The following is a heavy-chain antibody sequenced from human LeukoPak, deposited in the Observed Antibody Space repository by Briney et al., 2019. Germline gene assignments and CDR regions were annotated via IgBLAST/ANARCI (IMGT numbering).Heavy chain of an antibody. CDR1: GFTFSSYF. CDR2: VDVSGGTT. CDR3: ARDNYDSSGLYYFDY. V-gene: IGHV3-48*03. D-gene: IGHD3-22*01. Sequence: PGGSLRLSCAASGFTFSSYFMSWVRQAPGKGLEWVSTVDVSGGTTYYADSVKGRFTISRDNARNSPYLQMNSLRAEDTAVYYCARDNYDSSGLYYFDYWGQGTLVTVSS. J-gene: IGHJ4*02.